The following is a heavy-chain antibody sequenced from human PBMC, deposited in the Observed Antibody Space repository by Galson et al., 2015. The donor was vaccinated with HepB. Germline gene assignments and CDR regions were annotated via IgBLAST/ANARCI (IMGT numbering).Heavy chain of an antibody. D-gene: IGHD6-19*01. CDR3: STEWGMCSGQDCDEKEDA. J-gene: IGHJ5*02. V-gene: IGHV1-24*01. Sequence: SVKVSCKVSGDTLSEISVHWVRQVPGKGLEWIGGSNPQHGQRVYAQKFQGRVTMTEDTSTETAYLDLRSLRPEDTAVYYCSTEWGMCSGQDCDEKEDAWGQGTLVIVSP. CDR1: GDTLSEIS. CDR2: SNPQHGQR.